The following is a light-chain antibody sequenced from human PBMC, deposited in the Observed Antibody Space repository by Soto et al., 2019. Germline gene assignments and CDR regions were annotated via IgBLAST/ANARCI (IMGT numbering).Light chain of an antibody. V-gene: IGKV3-20*01. CDR3: QQYGSSPPT. CDR1: QSVRKNY. J-gene: IGKJ1*01. CDR2: AAS. Sequence: IVLTQSPGTLSLSPGQRATLSCRASQSVRKNYLTWYQQKPGQAPRLLIYAASSRATGIPDRFSGSGSGTDFTLTISRLEPEDFAGYFCQQYGSSPPTFGQGTKVEIK.